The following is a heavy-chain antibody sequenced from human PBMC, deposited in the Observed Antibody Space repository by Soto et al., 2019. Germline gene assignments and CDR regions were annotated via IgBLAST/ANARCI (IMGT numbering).Heavy chain of an antibody. J-gene: IGHJ6*02. CDR1: GGTFSSYA. Sequence: QVQLVQSGAEVKKPGSSVKVSCKASGGTFSSYAISWVRQAPGQGLEWMGGIIPIFGTTNYAQKFQGRVTITADESTTIAYMELSSLGSEDTAVYYCARGCATLVRGVLRTGYFGMDVWGQGTTVTVSS. CDR2: IIPIFGTT. V-gene: IGHV1-69*01. D-gene: IGHD3-10*01. CDR3: ARGCATLVRGVLRTGYFGMDV.